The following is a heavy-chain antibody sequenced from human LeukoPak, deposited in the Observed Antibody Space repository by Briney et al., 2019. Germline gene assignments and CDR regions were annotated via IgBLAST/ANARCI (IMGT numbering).Heavy chain of an antibody. D-gene: IGHD3/OR15-3a*01. CDR1: GRSFSTYY. Sequence: SDPLSLTCAVSGRSFSTYYWMWIRQPTGKGQEWIGDINQSGSSISNPSLKSRLTMSLDASQNHFSLQLYSVTAADTATYYCARAPRDVLRFLDWPKGPNSANTPSNWFDPWGQGNLVTVSS. J-gene: IGHJ5*02. V-gene: IGHV4-34*09. CDR2: INQSGSS. CDR3: ARAPRDVLRFLDWPKGPNSANTPSNWFDP.